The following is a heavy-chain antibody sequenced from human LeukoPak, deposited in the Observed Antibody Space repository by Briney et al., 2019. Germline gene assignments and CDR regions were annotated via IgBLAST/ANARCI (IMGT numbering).Heavy chain of an antibody. Sequence: GGSLRLSCAASGFTFSSYAMSWVRQAPGKGLEWVSAISGSGGSTYYADSVKGRFTISRDNSKNTLYLQMNSLRAEDTAVYYCAKGDYYDSSGYYYFEVGWFDPWGQGTLVSVSS. D-gene: IGHD3-22*01. CDR2: ISGSGGST. J-gene: IGHJ5*02. CDR1: GFTFSSYA. V-gene: IGHV3-23*01. CDR3: AKGDYYDSSGYYYFEVGWFDP.